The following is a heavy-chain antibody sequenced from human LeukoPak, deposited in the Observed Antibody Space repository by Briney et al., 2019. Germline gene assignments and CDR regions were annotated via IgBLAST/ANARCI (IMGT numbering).Heavy chain of an antibody. CDR2: ISPDSNYK. J-gene: IGHJ4*02. Sequence: GGSLRLSCAASGFTFSTYSMNWLRLAPGKGLEWVSSISPDSNYKYYVDSVKGRFTISRDDAKNSLYLQMNSLRPEDTALYYCARDWSGDDYWGQGTLVTVSS. CDR1: GFTFSTYS. CDR3: ARDWSGDDY. V-gene: IGHV3-21*01. D-gene: IGHD3-3*01.